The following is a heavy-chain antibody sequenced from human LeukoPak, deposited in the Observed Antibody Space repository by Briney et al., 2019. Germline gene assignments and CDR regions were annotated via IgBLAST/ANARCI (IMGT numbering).Heavy chain of an antibody. CDR1: GFSLSTSGVG. J-gene: IGHJ4*02. V-gene: IGHV2-5*02. Sequence: SGPTLANPTQTLTLTCTFSGFSLSTSGVGVGWIRQPPGKALERHTLLYRDDAKRYSPSLKSRITITKDTSKNQVVLRMTNMDRVDTATYYCAYRPGYFGAARIEYWGQGTLVTVSS. CDR2: LYRDDAK. CDR3: AYRPGYFGAARIEY. D-gene: IGHD3-10*01.